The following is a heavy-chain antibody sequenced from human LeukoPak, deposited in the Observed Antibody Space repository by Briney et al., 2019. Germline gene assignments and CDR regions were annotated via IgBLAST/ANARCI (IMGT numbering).Heavy chain of an antibody. J-gene: IGHJ4*02. Sequence: SQTLSLTCAISGDSVSSSSSAWSWIRQSPSRGLEWLGRTYYRSKWRNDYAVSVKSRITINPDTSKNQFSLQLNSVTPEDTAVYYCARNYRPDFDFWGQGTLVTVSS. CDR2: TYYRSKWRN. CDR3: ARNYRPDFDF. D-gene: IGHD1-7*01. CDR1: GDSVSSSSSA. V-gene: IGHV6-1*01.